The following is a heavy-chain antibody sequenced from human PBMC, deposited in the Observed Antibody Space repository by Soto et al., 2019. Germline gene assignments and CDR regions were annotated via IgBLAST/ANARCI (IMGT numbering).Heavy chain of an antibody. CDR2: INHSGST. Sequence: QVQLQQWGAGLLKPSETLSLTCAVYGGSFSGYYWSWIRQPPGKGLEWIGEINHSGSTNYNPSLKSRVTISVDTSKNQFSLKLSSVTAADTAVYYCARGVVARNPPANWFDPWGQGTLVTVSS. V-gene: IGHV4-34*01. J-gene: IGHJ5*02. CDR3: ARGVVARNPPANWFDP. CDR1: GGSFSGYY. D-gene: IGHD2-21*01.